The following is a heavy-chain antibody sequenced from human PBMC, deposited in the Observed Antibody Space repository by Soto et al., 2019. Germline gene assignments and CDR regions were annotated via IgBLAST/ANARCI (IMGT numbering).Heavy chain of an antibody. CDR1: GGSITSDYSC. V-gene: IGHV4-30-4*01. CDR2: IFDSGTT. Sequence: TLSLTCTVSGGSITSDYSCWSWIRQPPGEGLEWIGHIFDSGTTYTNPSLRSQVAISLDTSKNHFSLTLSSVTAADTAVYYCARGPSGDKVHYWGQGALVTVSS. J-gene: IGHJ4*02. CDR3: ARGPSGDKVHY. D-gene: IGHD7-27*01.